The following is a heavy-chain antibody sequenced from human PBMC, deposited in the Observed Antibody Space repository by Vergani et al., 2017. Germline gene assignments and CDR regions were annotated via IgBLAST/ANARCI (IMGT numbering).Heavy chain of an antibody. CDR1: GESIRSGSHY. J-gene: IGHJ4*02. Sequence: QVKLQESGPGLLKPSQTLSLTCTVSGESIRSGSHYWSWIRQPAGKGPEWIGHIHTGGGTELNPSFKSLVSIPVDTSKSQFSRKLNSVTVADTAVYYCARSRPYCTSGSCPAIWGQGTLVTVSS. D-gene: IGHD2-15*01. CDR2: IHTGGGT. CDR3: ARSRPYCTSGSCPAI. V-gene: IGHV4-61*02.